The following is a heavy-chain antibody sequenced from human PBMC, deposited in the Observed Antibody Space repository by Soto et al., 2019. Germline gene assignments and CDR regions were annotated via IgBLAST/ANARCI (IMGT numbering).Heavy chain of an antibody. CDR1: GFTFRNYD. CDR2: ISAAGDP. Sequence: EVQLVESGGGLVQPGGSLRLSCEASGFTFRNYDMHWVRQGTGKGLEWVSGISAAGDPDYADSVEGRFTISRENAQNSFFPQMNSLRVGDTAVYYCARTDRDFYGLDVWGQGPTVIVSS. CDR3: ARTDRDFYGLDV. V-gene: IGHV3-13*05. J-gene: IGHJ6*02.